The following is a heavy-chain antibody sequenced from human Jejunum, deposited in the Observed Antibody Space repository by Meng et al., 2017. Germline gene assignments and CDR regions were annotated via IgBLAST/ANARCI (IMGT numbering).Heavy chain of an antibody. V-gene: IGHV1-69*01. J-gene: IGHJ4*02. CDR3: ARPNSGANTYYFDY. CDR1: GGTFSTYA. CDR2: IIPIFGTA. Sequence: QVERVQSGAEVKKPGSSVKVSCKASGGTFSTYAITWVRQAPGHGLEWMGGIIPIFGTANYAQNFQDRVTITADESTSTAYMEFSSLRSEDTAVYYCARPNSGANTYYFDYWGQGTLVTVSS. D-gene: IGHD4/OR15-4a*01.